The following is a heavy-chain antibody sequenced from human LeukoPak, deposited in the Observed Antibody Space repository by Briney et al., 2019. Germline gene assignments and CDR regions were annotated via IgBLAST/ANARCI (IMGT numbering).Heavy chain of an antibody. CDR3: ATPYGTGTYVDY. J-gene: IGHJ4*02. D-gene: IGHD3-10*01. Sequence: GASVKVSCKASGYTFTDHFMHWVRQAPGQGLEWMGWINPNTGGTKYAQKYQGRVTMTRDTSISTAYMELSRLRSDDAAVYYCATPYGTGTYVDYCGQGTLATVSS. CDR2: INPNTGGT. CDR1: GYTFTDHF. V-gene: IGHV1-2*02.